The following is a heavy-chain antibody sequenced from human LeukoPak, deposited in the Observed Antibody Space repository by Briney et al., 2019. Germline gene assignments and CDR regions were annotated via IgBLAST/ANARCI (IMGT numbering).Heavy chain of an antibody. CDR3: ARALGDQPDYYCGMDV. Sequence: PGGSLRLSCAASGFTFSTYSMNWVRQAPGRGLEWVSSITTSTTVPHIFYADPVTGRFTISRDNADNSLFLQMNSLRAEDTAVYYCARALGDQPDYYCGMDVWGQGTTVTVSS. CDR1: GFTFSTYS. J-gene: IGHJ6*02. D-gene: IGHD2-2*01. CDR2: ITTSTTVPHI. V-gene: IGHV3-21*01.